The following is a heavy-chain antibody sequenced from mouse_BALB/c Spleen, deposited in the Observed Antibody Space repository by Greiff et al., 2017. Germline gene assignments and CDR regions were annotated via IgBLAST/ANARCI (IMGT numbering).Heavy chain of an antibody. CDR3: ARKWDGNYLDYAMDY. V-gene: IGHV2-2*02. D-gene: IGHD2-1*01. Sequence: VQLKESGPGLVQPSQSLSITCTVSGFSLTSYGVHWVRQSPGKGLEWLGVIWSGGSTDYNAAFISRLSISKDNSKSQVFFKMNSLQANDTAIYYCARKWDGNYLDYAMDYWGQGTSGTVSS. CDR1: GFSLTSYG. CDR2: IWSGGST. J-gene: IGHJ4*01.